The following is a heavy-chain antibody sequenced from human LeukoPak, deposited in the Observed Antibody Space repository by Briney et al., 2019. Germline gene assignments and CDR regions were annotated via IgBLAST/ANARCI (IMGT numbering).Heavy chain of an antibody. Sequence: PGGSLRLSCAASVFTFSSYWMSWVRQAPGKGLEWVANIKQDGSEKYYVDSVKGRFTISRDNAKNSLYLQMNSLRAEDTAVYYCARETQTDNWNDDGYDAFDIWGQGTMVTVSS. V-gene: IGHV3-7*05. CDR2: IKQDGSEK. CDR1: VFTFSSYW. CDR3: ARETQTDNWNDDGYDAFDI. J-gene: IGHJ3*02. D-gene: IGHD1-20*01.